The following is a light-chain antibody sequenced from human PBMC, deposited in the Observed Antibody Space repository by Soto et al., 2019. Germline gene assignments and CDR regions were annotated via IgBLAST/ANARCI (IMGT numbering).Light chain of an antibody. J-gene: IGKJ1*01. Sequence: DIKLTQSPSSLSASVGDRVTITCRASLRISKYLNWYQQKPGKAPKLLIYGASSLESGVPSRFSGSGSGTEFTLTISSLQPDDFATYYCQQYNSYSWTFGQGTKVEIK. CDR1: LRISKY. V-gene: IGKV1-5*01. CDR2: GAS. CDR3: QQYNSYSWT.